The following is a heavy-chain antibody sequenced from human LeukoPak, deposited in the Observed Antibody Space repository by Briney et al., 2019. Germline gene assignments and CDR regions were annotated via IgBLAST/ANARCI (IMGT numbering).Heavy chain of an antibody. CDR2: IRYDGSNK. J-gene: IGHJ4*02. CDR3: AREEGPFDY. CDR1: GFTFSSYG. V-gene: IGHV3-33*01. Sequence: GRSLRLSCAASGFTFSSYGMHWVRQAPGKGLEWVAVIRYDGSNKYYADSVKGRFTISRVNSKNTLYLQMNSLRAEDTAVYYCAREEGPFDYWGQGTLVTVSS.